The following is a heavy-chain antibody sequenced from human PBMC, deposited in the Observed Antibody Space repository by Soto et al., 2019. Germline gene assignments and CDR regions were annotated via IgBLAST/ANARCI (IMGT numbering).Heavy chain of an antibody. V-gene: IGHV1-46*01. Sequence: GTSVKFSCKASGYTLTGHYIHWVRLAPGQGLEWMGIINPDGGGTSYAQKFQGRVIMTRDTSTSTVFMDMSSLRSEDTAVYYCAVGGNYLSMDVWGQGTTVTVSS. J-gene: IGHJ6*02. D-gene: IGHD4-4*01. CDR3: AVGGNYLSMDV. CDR2: INPDGGGT. CDR1: GYTLTGHY.